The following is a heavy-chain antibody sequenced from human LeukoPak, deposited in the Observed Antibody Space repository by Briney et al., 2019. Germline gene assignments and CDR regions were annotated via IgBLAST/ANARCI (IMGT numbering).Heavy chain of an antibody. CDR3: ARAENYYDSSGYFDY. D-gene: IGHD3-22*01. CDR2: ISAYNGNT. J-gene: IGHJ4*02. V-gene: IGHV1-18*01. Sequence: AAVKVSCKASRYTFTSYGISCVRQAPGQGLEWMGWISAYNGNTNYAQKLQGRVTMTTDTSTSTAYMELRSLRSDDTAVYYCARAENYYDSSGYFDYWGQGTLVTVSS. CDR1: RYTFTSYG.